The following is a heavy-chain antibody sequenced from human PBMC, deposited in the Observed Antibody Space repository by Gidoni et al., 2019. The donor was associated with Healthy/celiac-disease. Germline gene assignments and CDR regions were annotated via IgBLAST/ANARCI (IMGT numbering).Heavy chain of an antibody. CDR2: ISYDGSNK. CDR3: QAAAGY. V-gene: IGHV3-30*03. J-gene: IGHJ4*02. CDR1: GFTFSSYG. D-gene: IGHD6-13*01. Sequence: QVQLVESGGGVVQPGRSLRLSCAASGFTFSSYGMHWVRQAPGKGLEWVAVISYDGSNKYYADSVKGRFTISRDNSKNTLYLQMNSLRAEDTAVYYCQAAAGYWGQGTLVTVSS.